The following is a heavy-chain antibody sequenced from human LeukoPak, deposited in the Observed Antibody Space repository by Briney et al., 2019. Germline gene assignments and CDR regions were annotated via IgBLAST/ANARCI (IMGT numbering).Heavy chain of an antibody. Sequence: GASVKVSCKASGYTSTSYYMHWVRQAPGQGLEWMGIINPSGGSTSYAQKFQGRVTMTRDMSTSTVYMELSSLRSEDTAVYYCAREFAPYYYDSSGRNWFDPWGQGTLVTVSS. CDR2: INPSGGST. V-gene: IGHV1-46*01. D-gene: IGHD3-22*01. CDR3: AREFAPYYYDSSGRNWFDP. J-gene: IGHJ5*02. CDR1: GYTSTSYY.